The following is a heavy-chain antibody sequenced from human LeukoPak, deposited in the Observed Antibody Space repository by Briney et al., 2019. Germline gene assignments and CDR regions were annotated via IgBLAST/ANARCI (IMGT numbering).Heavy chain of an antibody. CDR2: IYFSGTT. CDR1: AGSINSKSHH. D-gene: IGHD3-9*01. Sequence: KPSGTLCLTCAVSAGSINSKSHHWDWVRHAPGKGLEWLGNIYFSGTTSYNPSLRSRAPISVTTSRTQFSLRLTSWTAANRAVYFCARRGNILTDYAFDSWGQGTLVTVSS. J-gene: IGHJ4*02. CDR3: ARRGNILTDYAFDS. V-gene: IGHV4-39*01.